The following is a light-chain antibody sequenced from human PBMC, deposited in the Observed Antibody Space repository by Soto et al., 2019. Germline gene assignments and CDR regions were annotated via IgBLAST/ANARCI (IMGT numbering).Light chain of an antibody. Sequence: QSALTQPPSVSGSPGQSVTISCIGTSSDIGSYDRVSWYQQSPGTAPKLIIYEVTNRPSGVAGRFSGSKSGNTASLTISGLQAEDAADYYCTSYTTRTALVFGGGTKVTVL. J-gene: IGLJ3*02. CDR1: SSDIGSYDR. CDR2: EVT. CDR3: TSYTTRTALV. V-gene: IGLV2-18*02.